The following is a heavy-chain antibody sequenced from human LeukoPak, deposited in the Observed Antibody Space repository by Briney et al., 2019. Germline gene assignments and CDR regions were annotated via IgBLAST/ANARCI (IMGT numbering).Heavy chain of an antibody. CDR1: GFTFSSYW. CDR2: INSDGSST. V-gene: IGHV3-74*01. Sequence: GGSLRLSCAASGFTFSSYWMHWVRQAPGKGLVWVSRINSDGSSTSYADSVKGRFTISRDNAKNSLYLQMNSLRAEDTAVYYCARDRPSYYYDSSGYYPLDYWGQGTLVTVSS. J-gene: IGHJ4*02. CDR3: ARDRPSYYYDSSGYYPLDY. D-gene: IGHD3-22*01.